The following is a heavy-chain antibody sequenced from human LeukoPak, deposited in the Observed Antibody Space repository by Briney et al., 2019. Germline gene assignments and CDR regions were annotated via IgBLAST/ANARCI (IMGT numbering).Heavy chain of an antibody. CDR2: IYSGGST. Sequence: GGPLRLSCAASGFTFSSYAMSWVRQAPRKGLEWASVIYSGGSTYYADSVKGRFTISRDNSKNTLYLHMNSLRAEDTAVYYCARDLQQWLGPDYHNHYGMDVWGQGTTVTVSS. CDR1: GFTFSSYA. CDR3: ARDLQQWLGPDYHNHYGMDV. D-gene: IGHD6-19*01. V-gene: IGHV3-53*01. J-gene: IGHJ6*02.